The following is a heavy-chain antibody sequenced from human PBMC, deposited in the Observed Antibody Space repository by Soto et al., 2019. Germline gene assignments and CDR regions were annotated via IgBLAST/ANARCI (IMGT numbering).Heavy chain of an antibody. V-gene: IGHV1-18*01. Sequence: QVQLVQSGAEVKKPEASVKVSCKASGYTFTSYGISWVRQAPGQGLEWMGWISAYNGNTNYAQKLQGRVTMTTDTTTSTAYMELRSLRSDDTAVYYCARDLYDFWSAYQSWAYYGMDVWGQGTTVTVSS. CDR2: ISAYNGNT. CDR1: GYTFTSYG. J-gene: IGHJ6*02. D-gene: IGHD3-3*01. CDR3: ARDLYDFWSAYQSWAYYGMDV.